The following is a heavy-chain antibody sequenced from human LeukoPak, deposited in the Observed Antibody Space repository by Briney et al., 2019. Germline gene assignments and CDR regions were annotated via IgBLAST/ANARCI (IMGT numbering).Heavy chain of an antibody. J-gene: IGHJ6*03. Sequence: GGSLRLSCAASGFTFSSYGMYWVRQAPGKGLEWVAFIRYDGSNKYYADSVKGRFTISRDNSKNTLYLQMKSLRAEDTAVYYRAKGGGYEAQYYYYYLDVWGKGTTVTVSS. V-gene: IGHV3-30*02. CDR2: IRYDGSNK. CDR3: AKGGGYEAQYYYYYLDV. CDR1: GFTFSSYG. D-gene: IGHD5-12*01.